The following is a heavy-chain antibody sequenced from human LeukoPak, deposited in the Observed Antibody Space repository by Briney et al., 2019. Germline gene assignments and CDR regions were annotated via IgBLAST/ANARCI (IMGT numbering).Heavy chain of an antibody. J-gene: IGHJ4*02. CDR1: GFTFGDYL. Sequence: GGSLRLSCTASGFTFGDYLMSWFRQAPGKGLEWIGFISGGTTEYAASVKGRFTISRDDSTSIAYLQINSLTTEDTAVYYCSRGSGWLSVYWGQGTLVTVSS. CDR3: SRGSGWLSVY. V-gene: IGHV3-49*03. CDR2: ISGGTT. D-gene: IGHD6-19*01.